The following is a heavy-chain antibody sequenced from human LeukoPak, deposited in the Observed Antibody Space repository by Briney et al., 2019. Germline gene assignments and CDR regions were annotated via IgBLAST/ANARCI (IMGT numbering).Heavy chain of an antibody. Sequence: AASVKVSCKASGYTFINYGITWVRQAPGQGHEWMGWISAYNGNTNYAQKLQGRVTMTTDTSTSTAYMEVTSLRSDDTAVYYCARDYYSGSYYGEYWGQGTLVTVSS. J-gene: IGHJ4*02. V-gene: IGHV1-18*01. CDR2: ISAYNGNT. D-gene: IGHD1-26*01. CDR3: ARDYYSGSYYGEY. CDR1: GYTFINYG.